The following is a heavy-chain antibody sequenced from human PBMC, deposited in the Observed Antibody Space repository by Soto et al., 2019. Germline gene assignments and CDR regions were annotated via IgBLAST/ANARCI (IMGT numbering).Heavy chain of an antibody. V-gene: IGHV4-34*01. Sequence: PSETLSLTCAVYGGSFSGYYWSWIRQPPGKGLEWIGEINHSGGTNYNPSLKSRVTISVDTSKNQFSLKLSSVTAADTAVYYCARGRPGYDFWSGYPYYFDYWGQGTLVTVSS. CDR1: GGSFSGYY. D-gene: IGHD3-3*01. CDR2: INHSGGT. J-gene: IGHJ4*02. CDR3: ARGRPGYDFWSGYPYYFDY.